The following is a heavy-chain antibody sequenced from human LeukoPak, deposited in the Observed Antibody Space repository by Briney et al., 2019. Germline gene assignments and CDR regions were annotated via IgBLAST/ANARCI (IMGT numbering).Heavy chain of an antibody. V-gene: IGHV4-38-2*02. CDR1: GYSIRSGYY. CDR3: ARAYSSSWYWNWFDP. J-gene: IGHJ5*02. Sequence: TSETLSLTCTVSGYSIRSGYYWGWVRQPPGKGLEWIGNIYPTGSTYYNPSLKSRVTISVDTSKNQFSLKVSSVSAADTAVYYCARAYSSSWYWNWFDPWGQGTLVTVSS. CDR2: IYPTGST. D-gene: IGHD6-13*01.